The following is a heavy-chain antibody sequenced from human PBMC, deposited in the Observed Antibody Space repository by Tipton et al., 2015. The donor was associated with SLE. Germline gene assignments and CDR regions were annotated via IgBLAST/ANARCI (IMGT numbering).Heavy chain of an antibody. D-gene: IGHD5-24*01. CDR1: GYRFSNYW. V-gene: IGHV5-51*03. Sequence: VQLVQSGAELKKPGESLKISCKGSGYRFSNYWIAWVRQMPGKGLEWMGSIYPGDSENTYSPSFQGQVTISADKSVATAYLQWSSLKASDTAIYYCARLGRGVDNTAVGPDYWGQGTLVIVSS. CDR3: ARLGRGVDNTAVGPDY. J-gene: IGHJ4*02. CDR2: IYPGDSEN.